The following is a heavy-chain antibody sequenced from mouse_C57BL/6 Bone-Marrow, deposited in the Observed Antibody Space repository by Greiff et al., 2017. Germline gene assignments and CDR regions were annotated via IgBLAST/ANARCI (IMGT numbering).Heavy chain of an antibody. CDR2: IRSKSNNYAT. V-gene: IGHV10-1*01. J-gene: IGHJ1*03. CDR3: VRGGYDGYWYFDV. CDR1: GFSFNTYA. D-gene: IGHD2-3*01. Sequence: EVKLMESGGGLVQPKGSLKLSCAASGFSFNTYAMNWVRQAPGKGLEWVARIRSKSNNYATYYADSVKDRFTLSRDASESMLYLQMNNLKTEDTDMYYCVRGGYDGYWYFDVWGTGTTVTVSS.